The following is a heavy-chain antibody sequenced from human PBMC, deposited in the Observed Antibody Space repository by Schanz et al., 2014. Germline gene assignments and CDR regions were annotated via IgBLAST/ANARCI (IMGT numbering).Heavy chain of an antibody. CDR1: GYTFTSYG. V-gene: IGHV1-2*02. J-gene: IGHJ2*01. CDR3: ARLSVAGRPHVNYWYFDL. CDR2: INPNNGGT. D-gene: IGHD6-19*01. Sequence: QVLQVQSGSELKKPGASVKVSCKASGYTFTSYGINWVRQAPGQGLEWMGWINPNNGGTNYAQKFQGRVTMTRDTSISTAYMEVSRLKSDDTAVYYCARLSVAGRPHVNYWYFDLWGRGTLVTVSS.